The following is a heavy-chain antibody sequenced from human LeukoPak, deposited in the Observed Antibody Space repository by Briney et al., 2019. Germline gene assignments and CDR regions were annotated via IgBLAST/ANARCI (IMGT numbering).Heavy chain of an antibody. J-gene: IGHJ4*02. D-gene: IGHD3-9*01. CDR3: AREATFEGLVDY. V-gene: IGHV3-53*01. Sequence: GGSLRLSCAASGFTVSINYMSWVRQAPGKGLEWVSVIYSDGNTYYADSVKGRFTISRDNSKNMLYLQMNSLRAEDTAVYYCAREATFEGLVDYWGQGTLVTVSS. CDR1: GFTVSINY. CDR2: IYSDGNT.